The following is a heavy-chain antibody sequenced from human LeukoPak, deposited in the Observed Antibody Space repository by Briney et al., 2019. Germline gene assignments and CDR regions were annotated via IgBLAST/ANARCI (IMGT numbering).Heavy chain of an antibody. CDR3: ARDTVGTMVRGVMSEDY. J-gene: IGHJ4*02. CDR1: GYTFTDYY. V-gene: IGHV1-2*02. CDR2: INPNSGGT. D-gene: IGHD3-10*01. Sequence: ASVKVSCKASGYTFTDYYMHWVRQAPGQGLEWMGWINPNSGGTNFAQKFQGRVTMTRDTSISTAYMELSRLRSDDTAVYYCARDTVGTMVRGVMSEDYWGQGTLVTVSS.